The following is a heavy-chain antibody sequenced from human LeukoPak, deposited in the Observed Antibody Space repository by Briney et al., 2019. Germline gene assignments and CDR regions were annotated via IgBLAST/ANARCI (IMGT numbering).Heavy chain of an antibody. Sequence: ASVKVSCKTSGYTFSGHYWHWVRHAPGQGLEWIGIINPSGGSSGATTYAQKFRDRVSMTRDMSTNTVYMEMSSLRSEDTAVYYCAREHATSALDHWGQGTLVTVSS. D-gene: IGHD2-2*01. CDR3: AREHATSALDH. CDR1: GYTFSGHY. V-gene: IGHV1-46*01. CDR2: INPSGGSSGAT. J-gene: IGHJ5*02.